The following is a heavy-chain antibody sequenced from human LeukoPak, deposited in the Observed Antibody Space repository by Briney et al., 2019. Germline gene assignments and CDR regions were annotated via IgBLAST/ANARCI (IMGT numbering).Heavy chain of an antibody. CDR2: IYYSGNT. Sequence: SETLSLTCTVSGGSICVGTYYRNWIRQHPGKGLEWIGYIYYSGNTYYNPSLKSRVTISVDTSKNQFPLNLSYVTAADTAVYSCARGEGSASYLDVFDLCGQGSMVTVSS. CDR3: ARGEGSASYLDVFDL. V-gene: IGHV4-31*03. CDR1: GGSICVGTYY. J-gene: IGHJ3*01. D-gene: IGHD1-26*01.